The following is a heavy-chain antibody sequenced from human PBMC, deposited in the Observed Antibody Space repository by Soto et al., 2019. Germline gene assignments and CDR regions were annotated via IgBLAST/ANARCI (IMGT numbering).Heavy chain of an antibody. CDR3: PRDRGAAAGDY. CDR1: GGSISSYY. V-gene: IGHV4-59*01. CDR2: IYYSGST. Sequence: PSETLSLTCTVSGGSISSYYWSWIRQPPGKGLEWIGYIYYSGSTNYNPSPKSRVTISVDTSKNQFSLKLSSVTAADTAVYYCPRDRGAAAGDYWGHGTLATSPQ. J-gene: IGHJ4*01. D-gene: IGHD6-13*01.